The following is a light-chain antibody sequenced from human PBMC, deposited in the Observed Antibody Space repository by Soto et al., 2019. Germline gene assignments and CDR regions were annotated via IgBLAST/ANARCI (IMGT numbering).Light chain of an antibody. Sequence: QSALTQPACVSGSPGQSSTISCTGSSSDIGAFNYVAWYQQHPGKAPKLIIHGVTNRPSGVSSRFSGSKSDYTASLTISGLQAEDEADYYCSSYTSAFFYVFGTGTKVTVL. J-gene: IGLJ1*01. CDR2: GVT. CDR3: SSYTSAFFYV. CDR1: SSDIGAFNY. V-gene: IGLV2-14*01.